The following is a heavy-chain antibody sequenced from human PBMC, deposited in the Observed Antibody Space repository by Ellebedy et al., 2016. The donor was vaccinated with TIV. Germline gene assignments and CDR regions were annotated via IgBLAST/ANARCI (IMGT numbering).Heavy chain of an antibody. CDR1: GFSLSTSGMC. CDR2: IDWDDDK. D-gene: IGHD6-19*01. Sequence: SGPTLVKPTQTLTLTCTFSGFSLSTSGMCVNWIRQPPGKALEWLARIDWDDDKFYNTSLRTRLTISKDSSKNQVVLTMTNMDPVDTATYYCAGGRSSGWALDYWGQGTLVTVSS. V-gene: IGHV2-70*17. CDR3: AGGRSSGWALDY. J-gene: IGHJ4*01.